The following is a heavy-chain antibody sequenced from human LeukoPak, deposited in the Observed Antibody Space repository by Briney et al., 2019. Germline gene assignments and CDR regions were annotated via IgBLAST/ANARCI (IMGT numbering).Heavy chain of an antibody. V-gene: IGHV1-8*01. J-gene: IGHJ4*02. Sequence: GASVKVSCKASGYTFTTYDINWVRQATGQGLEWMGWMNPNSGNTGYALKFQGRVTLTTDTSTSTAYMELRSLTSDDTAVYYCARDNLYYGSDYWGQGTLVTVSS. CDR1: GYTFTTYD. CDR3: ARDNLYYGSDY. D-gene: IGHD3-3*01. CDR2: MNPNSGNT.